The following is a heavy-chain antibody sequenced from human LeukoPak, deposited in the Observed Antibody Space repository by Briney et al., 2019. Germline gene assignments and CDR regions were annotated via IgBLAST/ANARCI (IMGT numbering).Heavy chain of an antibody. CDR1: GFTFSSYA. V-gene: IGHV3-23*01. CDR2: ISNNGGYT. J-gene: IGHJ4*02. CDR3: AKQLGYCSDGSCYFPY. Sequence: GGSLRLSCAASGFTFSSYAMSWVRQAPGKGLEWVSAISNNGGYTYYADSVQGRFTTSRDNSKSTLCLQMNSLRAEDTAVYYCAKQLGYCSDGSCYFPYWGQGTLVTVSS. D-gene: IGHD2-15*01.